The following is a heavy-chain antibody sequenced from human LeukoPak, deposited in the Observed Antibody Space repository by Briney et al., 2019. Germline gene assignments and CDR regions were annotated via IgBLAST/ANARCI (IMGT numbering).Heavy chain of an antibody. D-gene: IGHD3-22*01. V-gene: IGHV1-2*02. CDR3: ARDLADSSGYYYGYRNWFDP. Sequence: ASVKVSCKASGYTFTGYYMHWVRQDPGQGLEWMGWINPNSGGTNYAQKFQGRVTMTRDTSISTAYMELSRLRSDDTAVYYCARDLADSSGYYYGYRNWFDPWGQGTLVTVSS. J-gene: IGHJ5*02. CDR2: INPNSGGT. CDR1: GYTFTGYY.